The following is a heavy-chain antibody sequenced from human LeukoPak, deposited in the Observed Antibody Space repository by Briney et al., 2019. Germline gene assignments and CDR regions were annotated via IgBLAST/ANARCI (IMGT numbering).Heavy chain of an antibody. Sequence: SSETLSLTCTVSGGSISSYYWSWIRQPAGKGLEWIGRIYTSGSTNYNPSLKSRVTMSVDTSKNQSSLKLSSVTAADTAVYYCARDLFREGVTIFGVAMDVWGQGTTVTVSS. J-gene: IGHJ6*02. CDR3: ARDLFREGVTIFGVAMDV. CDR2: IYTSGST. V-gene: IGHV4-4*07. D-gene: IGHD3-3*01. CDR1: GGSISSYY.